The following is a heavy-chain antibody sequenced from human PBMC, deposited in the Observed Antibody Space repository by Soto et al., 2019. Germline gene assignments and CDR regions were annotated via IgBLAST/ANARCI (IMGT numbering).Heavy chain of an antibody. D-gene: IGHD6-6*01. Sequence: EVQLLESGGGLVQPGGSLRLSCAASGFTLSNYAMSWVRQAPGKGLEWVSTISGSGGRIYYADSVKGRFTISRDNSKNTLYLQMSSRRAEDTAVYYCGKTDGVEGQLVDSWCKGTLVTVSS. CDR2: ISGSGGRI. V-gene: IGHV3-23*01. CDR3: GKTDGVEGQLVDS. J-gene: IGHJ4*02. CDR1: GFTLSNYA.